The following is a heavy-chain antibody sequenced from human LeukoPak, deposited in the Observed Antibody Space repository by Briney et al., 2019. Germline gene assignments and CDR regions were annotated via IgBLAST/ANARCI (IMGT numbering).Heavy chain of an antibody. CDR2: IWFDGSNE. V-gene: IGHV3-33*06. CDR3: AKETRFWSGIWNVDY. J-gene: IGHJ4*02. CDR1: GFSFSNYG. D-gene: IGHD3-3*01. Sequence: GGSLRLSCLASGFSFSNYGMHWVRQAPGKGLEWVAVIWFDGSNEDYADSVKGRFTISRDNSKNTLYLQMNSLRAEDTAIYYCAKETRFWSGIWNVDYWGQGTLVTVSS.